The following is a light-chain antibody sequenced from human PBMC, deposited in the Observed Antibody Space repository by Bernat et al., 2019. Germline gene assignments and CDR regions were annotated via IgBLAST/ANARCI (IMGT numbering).Light chain of an antibody. CDR3: QQYSTYPYT. V-gene: IGKV1-5*03. CDR2: KAS. J-gene: IGKJ2*01. CDR1: QSINNW. Sequence: DIQMTQSPSTLSASVGDRVTMTCRASQSINNWLAWYQQKPGKAPKLLIYKASNLESGVPSRFSGSGSGTEFTLTISSLQPDDFATYYCQQYSTYPYTFGQGTKLVIK.